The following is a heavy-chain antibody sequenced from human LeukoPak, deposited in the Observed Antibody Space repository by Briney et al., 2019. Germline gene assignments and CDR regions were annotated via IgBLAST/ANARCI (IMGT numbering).Heavy chain of an antibody. V-gene: IGHV1-2*06. CDR2: INPNSGGT. D-gene: IGHD5-18*01. Sequence: ASVKVSCKASGYTFTGYYMHWVRQAPGQGLEWMGRINPNSGGTNYAQKFQGRVTMTRDTSISTAYMELSRLRSDDTAVYYCARESGYSYGLAGFFDYWGQGTLVTVPS. CDR3: ARESGYSYGLAGFFDY. CDR1: GYTFTGYY. J-gene: IGHJ4*02.